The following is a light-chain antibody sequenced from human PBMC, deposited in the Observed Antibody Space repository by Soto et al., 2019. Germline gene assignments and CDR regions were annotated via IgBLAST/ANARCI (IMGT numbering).Light chain of an antibody. V-gene: IGKV3-20*01. Sequence: EIALTQSPGTLSLSPGERATLSCRASQSVSSSYLAWYQQKPGQAPRLLIYGASGRATGIPDSFSGSGSGTDFTLTISRLEPEDFAVYYCQQYPGYTFGQGTKLEIK. J-gene: IGKJ2*01. CDR2: GAS. CDR1: QSVSSSY. CDR3: QQYPGYT.